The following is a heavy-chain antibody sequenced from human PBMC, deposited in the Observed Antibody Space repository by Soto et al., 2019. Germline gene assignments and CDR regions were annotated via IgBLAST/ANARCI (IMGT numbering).Heavy chain of an antibody. CDR1: GDSISGGASF. Sequence: SETLSLTCTVPGDSISGGASFWSWIRQPPGKGLEWIANVYYSGSSYYNPSLKSRLTISVDTTKNQFSLQLKSMTAADTAVYYCAKLSCTSSTCYFPGWFDPWGQGTLVTVSS. CDR3: AKLSCTSSTCYFPGWFDP. J-gene: IGHJ5*02. V-gene: IGHV4-31*03. CDR2: VYYSGSS. D-gene: IGHD2-2*01.